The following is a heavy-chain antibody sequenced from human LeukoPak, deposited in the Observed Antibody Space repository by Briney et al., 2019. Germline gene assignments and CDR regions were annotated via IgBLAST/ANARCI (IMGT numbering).Heavy chain of an antibody. V-gene: IGHV4-59*01. CDR2: IYYSGNT. D-gene: IGHD3-10*02. J-gene: IGHJ4*02. CDR3: ARSTGSTMFIDY. Sequence: SETLSLTCTVSGGSISPYYWSWIRQPPGKGQEWLGYIYYSGNTEYKPSLKSRVAMSVDTSKNQFSLRLSSVTAADTAVYYCARSTGSTMFIDYWGQGTLVTVSS. CDR1: GGSISPYY.